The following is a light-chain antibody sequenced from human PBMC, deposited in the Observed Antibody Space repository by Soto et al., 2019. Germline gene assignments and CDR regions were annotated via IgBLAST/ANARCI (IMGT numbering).Light chain of an antibody. V-gene: IGKV3-20*01. J-gene: IGKJ5*01. CDR1: QSVDSNY. CDR2: GAS. CDR3: QQYGTPRSVT. Sequence: EIVLTQSPGTLSLSPGEEATLSCRASQSVDSNYLAWYQQKPGQTPRLIIYGASGRADGIPHRFSGSGFGTDFTLTISKVEPEDFAVYDCQQYGTPRSVTFGQGTLLEIK.